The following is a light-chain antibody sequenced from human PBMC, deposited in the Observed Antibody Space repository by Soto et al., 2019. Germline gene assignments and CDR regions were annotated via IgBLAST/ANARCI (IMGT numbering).Light chain of an antibody. CDR1: QSISRW. V-gene: IGKV1-5*01. CDR3: QQYNAYPT. CDR2: DAS. J-gene: IGKJ1*01. Sequence: DIQMTQSPSTLSTSVGDRVSITCRASQSISRWLAWYQQKPGKAPKLLIYDASSLESGVPARFSGSGSGTELTLNIHCQQPDDIATYYGQQYNAYPTVGQGTKMEIK.